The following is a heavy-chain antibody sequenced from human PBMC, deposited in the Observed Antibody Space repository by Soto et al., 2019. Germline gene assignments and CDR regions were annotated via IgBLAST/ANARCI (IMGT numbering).Heavy chain of an antibody. J-gene: IGHJ4*02. D-gene: IGHD3-22*01. CDR2: ISYDGSDK. CDR1: GFNFTSYA. Sequence: QVQLVESGGGVVQPGRSLRLSCAASGFNFTSYAMHWVRQAPGKGLEWVAVISYDGSDKYYADSAKGRFTISRDNSKNTLYLQMTSLTTDDTAVYYCARGGIIVGWGQGTLVTVSS. V-gene: IGHV3-30-3*01. CDR3: ARGGIIVG.